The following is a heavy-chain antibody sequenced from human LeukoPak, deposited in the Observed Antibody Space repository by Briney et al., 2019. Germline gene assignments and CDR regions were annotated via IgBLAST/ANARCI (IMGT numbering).Heavy chain of an antibody. V-gene: IGHV3-66*02. CDR3: ARAGRSNYFDY. Sequence: GGSLRLSCAASGFIVSHKYMAWVRQAPGRGLEWLSIIYTAGNTVSAESVKGRFTISRDNSKNTLYLQMNSLRAEDTAVYYCARAGRSNYFDYWGQGTLVTVSS. CDR1: GFIVSHKY. J-gene: IGHJ4*02. CDR2: IYTAGNT. D-gene: IGHD1-26*01.